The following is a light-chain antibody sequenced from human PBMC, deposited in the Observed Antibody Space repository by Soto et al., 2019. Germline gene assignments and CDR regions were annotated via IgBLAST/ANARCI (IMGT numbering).Light chain of an antibody. CDR1: NRDVGSYNL. V-gene: IGLV2-23*01. Sequence: QSALTQPASVSGSPGQSITISCTGTNRDVGSYNLVSWYQQHPGKAPKLMIFEGSKRPSGVSNRFSGSKSGNTASLTISGLQAEDEGDYYCCSYTGCTTHYVFGTGTKLTVL. CDR3: CSYTGCTTHYV. J-gene: IGLJ1*01. CDR2: EGS.